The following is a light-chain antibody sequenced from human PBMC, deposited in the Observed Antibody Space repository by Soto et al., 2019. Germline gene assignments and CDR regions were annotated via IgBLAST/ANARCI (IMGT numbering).Light chain of an antibody. Sequence: VLTQSPASLSLSPGERATLSCRAGQSVSDYLAWYQQKPGQPPRLLFFDASNRATGVPARFSAGGSGTDFTLTISSLQSEDFAVYICQQYDKWPLTFGGGTKVDIK. CDR3: QQYDKWPLT. CDR1: QSVSDY. V-gene: IGKV3-11*01. CDR2: DAS. J-gene: IGKJ4*01.